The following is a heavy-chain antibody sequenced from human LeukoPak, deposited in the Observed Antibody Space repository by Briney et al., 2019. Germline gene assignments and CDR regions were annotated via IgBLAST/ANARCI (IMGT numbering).Heavy chain of an antibody. V-gene: IGHV3-23*01. CDR3: AKVTGLSDYYDSSGYYYNAFDI. J-gene: IGHJ3*02. CDR2: ISGSGGST. Sequence: PGGPLRLSCAASGFTFSSYAMSWVRQAPGKGLEWVSAISGSGGSTAYADSVKGRFTISRDGSKSTLYLEMNSLRGEDTALYYCAKVTGLSDYYDSSGYYYNAFDIWGQGTMVAVSS. CDR1: GFTFSSYA. D-gene: IGHD3-22*01.